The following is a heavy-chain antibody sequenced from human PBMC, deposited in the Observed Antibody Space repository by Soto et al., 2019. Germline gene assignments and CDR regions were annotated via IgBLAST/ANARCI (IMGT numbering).Heavy chain of an antibody. CDR2: IIPIFGTA. CDR3: AREAYCGGDCHGYFQH. J-gene: IGHJ1*01. CDR1: GGTFSSYA. Sequence: QVQLVQSGAEVKKPGSSVKVSCKASGGTFSSYAISWVRQAPGQGLEWMGGIIPIFGTANYAQKFQGRVTITADESTSTGYMELSSLRSEDTSVYYCAREAYCGGDCHGYFQHWGQGTLVTVSS. V-gene: IGHV1-69*12. D-gene: IGHD2-21*02.